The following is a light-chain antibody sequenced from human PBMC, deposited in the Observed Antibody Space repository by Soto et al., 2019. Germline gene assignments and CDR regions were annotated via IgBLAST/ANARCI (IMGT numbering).Light chain of an antibody. CDR1: QSISSW. Sequence: DIQMTQSPSTLSASVGDRVTITCRASQSISSWLAWYQQKPGKAPKLLIYDASSLESGVPSRFSGSGSGTEFTLTISSLQPDDVATYYCQQYNSYSPRFGPGTKVDTK. V-gene: IGKV1-5*01. CDR2: DAS. CDR3: QQYNSYSPR. J-gene: IGKJ3*01.